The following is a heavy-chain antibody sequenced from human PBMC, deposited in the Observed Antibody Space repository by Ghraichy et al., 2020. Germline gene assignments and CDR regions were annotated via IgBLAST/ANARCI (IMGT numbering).Heavy chain of an antibody. Sequence: GGSLRLSCAASGFTFTRYWMSWVRRAPGKGLQWVANINEDGSRSYFGGSVKGRFTISRDNARNSVYLQLNSLRAEDTAVYYCTRVRGSYDVREYWGQGTLVTVST. V-gene: IGHV3-7*04. CDR2: INEDGSRS. J-gene: IGHJ4*02. CDR1: GFTFTRYW. D-gene: IGHD3-10*01. CDR3: TRVRGSYDVREY.